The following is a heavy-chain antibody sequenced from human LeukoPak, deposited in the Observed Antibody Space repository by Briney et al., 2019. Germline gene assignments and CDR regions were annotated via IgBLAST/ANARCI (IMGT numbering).Heavy chain of an antibody. CDR3: ARGPAAPYYFDY. J-gene: IGHJ4*02. CDR1: GGSISSSSYY. Sequence: SETLSLTCTVSGGSISSSSYYWGWIRQPPGKGLEWIGSIYYSGSTYYNPSLKSRVTITVDTSKNQFSLKLSSVTAADTAVYYCARGPAAPYYFDYWGQGTLVTVSS. V-gene: IGHV4-39*07. D-gene: IGHD6-13*01. CDR2: IYYSGST.